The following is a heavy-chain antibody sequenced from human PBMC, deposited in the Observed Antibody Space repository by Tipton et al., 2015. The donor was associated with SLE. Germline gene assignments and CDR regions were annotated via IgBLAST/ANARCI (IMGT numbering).Heavy chain of an antibody. CDR1: GYTFTSYD. D-gene: IGHD3-10*01. J-gene: IGHJ4*02. CDR2: MNPNSGNT. V-gene: IGHV1-8*01. Sequence: QSGAEVKKPGASVKVSCKASGYTFTSYDINWVRQATGQGLEWMGWMNPNSGNTGYAQKFQGRVTMTRNTSISTAYMELSSLRSEDTALYYCARVFYYGSGSYQYYFDYWGQGTLVTVSS. CDR3: ARVFYYGSGSYQYYFDY.